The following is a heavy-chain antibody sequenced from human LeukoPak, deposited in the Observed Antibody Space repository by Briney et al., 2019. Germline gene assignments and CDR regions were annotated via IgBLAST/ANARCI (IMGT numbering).Heavy chain of an antibody. V-gene: IGHV1-46*01. CDR1: GYTFTSYY. Sequence: ASVKVSCKASGYTFTSYYMHWVRQAPGQGLEWMGIINPSGGSTSYAQKFQGRVTMTRDTSTSTVYMELSSLRSEDTAVYYCAGDDSSSWTFDYWGQGTLVTASS. CDR2: INPSGGST. CDR3: AGDDSSSWTFDY. D-gene: IGHD6-13*01. J-gene: IGHJ4*02.